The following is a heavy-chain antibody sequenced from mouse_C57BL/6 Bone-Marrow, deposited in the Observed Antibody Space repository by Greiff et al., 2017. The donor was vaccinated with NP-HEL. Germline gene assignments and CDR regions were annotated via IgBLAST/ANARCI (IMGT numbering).Heavy chain of an antibody. Sequence: VQLQQPGAELVMPGASVKLSCKASGYTFTSYWMHWVKQRPGQGLEWIGEIDPSDSYTNYNQKFKGKSTLTVDKSSSTAYMQLSSLTSEDSAVYYCARSDYDYDWVDFDYWGQGTTLTVSS. D-gene: IGHD2-4*01. V-gene: IGHV1-69*01. CDR2: IDPSDSYT. CDR3: ARSDYDYDWVDFDY. CDR1: GYTFTSYW. J-gene: IGHJ2*01.